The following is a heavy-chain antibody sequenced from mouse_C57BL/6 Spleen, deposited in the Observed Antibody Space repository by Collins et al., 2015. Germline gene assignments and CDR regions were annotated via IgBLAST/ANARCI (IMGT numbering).Heavy chain of an antibody. V-gene: IGHV1-52*01. D-gene: IGHD2-1*01. CDR3: ARYYGNYGWFAY. CDR2: IDPSDSET. J-gene: IGHJ3*01. Sequence: QVQLQQPGAELVRPGSSAKLSCKASGYTFTNYWMHWVRQRPIQGLEWIGNIDPSDSETHYNQKFKDKATLTVDKSSNTAYMQLSSLTSEDSAVYYCARYYGNYGWFAYWGQGTLVTVSA. CDR1: GYTFTNYW.